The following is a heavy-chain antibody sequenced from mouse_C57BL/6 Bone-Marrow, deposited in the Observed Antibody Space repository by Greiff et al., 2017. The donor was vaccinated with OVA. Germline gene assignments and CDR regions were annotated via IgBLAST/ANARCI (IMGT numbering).Heavy chain of an antibody. CDR1: GYAFSSSW. D-gene: IGHD1-2*01. J-gene: IGHJ2*01. V-gene: IGHV1-82*01. CDR3: ARYYGYYCDY. CDR2: IYPGDGDT. Sequence: VQLQQSGPELVKPGASVKISCKASGYAFSSSWMNWVKQRPGKGLEWIGRIYPGDGDTNYNGKFKGKATLTADKSSSTAYMQLSSLTSEDSAVYFCARYYGYYCDYWGQGTTLTVSS.